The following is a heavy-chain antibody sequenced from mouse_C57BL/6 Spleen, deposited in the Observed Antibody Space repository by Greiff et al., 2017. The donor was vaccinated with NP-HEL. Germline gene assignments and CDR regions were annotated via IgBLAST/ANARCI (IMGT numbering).Heavy chain of an antibody. D-gene: IGHD2-4*01. V-gene: IGHV1-80*01. CDR1: GYAFSSYW. CDR3: ARGYYDYDPLDY. J-gene: IGHJ4*01. CDR2: IYPGDGDT. Sequence: VKLMESGAELVKPGASVKISCKASGYAFSSYWMNWVKQRPGKGLEWIGQIYPGDGDTNYNGKFKGKATLTADKSSSTAYMQLSSLTSEDSAVYFCARGYYDYDPLDYWGQGTSVTVSS.